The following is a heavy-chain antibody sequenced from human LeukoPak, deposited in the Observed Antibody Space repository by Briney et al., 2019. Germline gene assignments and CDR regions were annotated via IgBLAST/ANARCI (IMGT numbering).Heavy chain of an antibody. CDR3: ASETKLAAAGPAGECAFDI. J-gene: IGHJ3*02. V-gene: IGHV3-53*01. D-gene: IGHD6-13*01. CDR2: FYVGGAT. CDR1: GFSVTNNY. Sequence: GGSLRLSCAVSGFSVTNNYMSWVRQAPGKGLEWVSVFYVGGATYYADSVKGRFTISRDNAKNSLYLQMNSLRAEDTAVYYCASETKLAAAGPAGECAFDIWGQGTMVTVSS.